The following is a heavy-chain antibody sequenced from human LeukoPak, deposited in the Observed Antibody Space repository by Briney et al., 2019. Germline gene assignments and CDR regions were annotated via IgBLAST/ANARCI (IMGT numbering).Heavy chain of an antibody. CDR3: ARRLNGYNVGGRDYFGMDV. Sequence: SEILSLTCTVSGASFHNYYWSWIRQPPGKGLEWIGYIYYNGNTKYNPSLKSRVTISLNTSNNQFSLMLNSVTAADTAVYYCARRLNGYNVGGRDYFGMDVWGQGTTVTVS. V-gene: IGHV4-59*08. CDR2: IYYNGNT. CDR1: GASFHNYY. D-gene: IGHD5-12*01. J-gene: IGHJ6*02.